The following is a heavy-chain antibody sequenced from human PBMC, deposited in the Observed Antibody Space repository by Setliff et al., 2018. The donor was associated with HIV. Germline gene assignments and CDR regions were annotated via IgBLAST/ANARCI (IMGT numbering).Heavy chain of an antibody. CDR3: ARAYRNIWFSGHDAPDS. V-gene: IGHV3-74*01. CDR2: IDSDGSSI. Sequence: GGSLRLSCAASGFTFSSYSMNWVRQAPGKGLEWVSRIDSDGSSISYADSVKGRFTISRDNAKNSLYMQMNSLRAEDTAVYYCARAYRNIWFSGHDAPDSWGQGTMVTVSS. J-gene: IGHJ3*02. D-gene: IGHD6-13*01. CDR1: GFTFSSYS.